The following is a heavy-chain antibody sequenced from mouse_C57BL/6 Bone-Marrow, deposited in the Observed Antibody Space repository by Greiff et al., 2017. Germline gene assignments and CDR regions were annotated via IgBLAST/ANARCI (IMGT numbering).Heavy chain of an antibody. V-gene: IGHV1-81*01. CDR3: ARWGLLRSRYFDY. CDR1: GYTFTSYG. D-gene: IGHD1-1*01. J-gene: IGHJ2*01. Sequence: QVQLQQSGAELARPGASVTLSCKASGYTFTSYGISWVKQRTGQGLEWIGEIYPRSGNTYYNQKFKGKATLTADKSSSTAYMELRSLTSEDSAVYFCARWGLLRSRYFDYWGQGTTLTVSS. CDR2: IYPRSGNT.